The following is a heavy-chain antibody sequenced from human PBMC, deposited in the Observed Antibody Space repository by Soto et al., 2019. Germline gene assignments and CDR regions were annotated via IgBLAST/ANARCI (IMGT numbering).Heavy chain of an antibody. CDR3: ARGVPYDSSGYYVYFDY. CDR2: INAGNGNT. CDR1: GYTFTSYA. D-gene: IGHD3-22*01. J-gene: IGHJ4*02. Sequence: QVQLVQSGAEVKKPGASVKVSCKASGYTFTSYAMHWVRQAPGQRLEWMGWINAGNGNTKYSQKFQGRVTITRDTSASTAYMELSSLRSEDTAVYYCARGVPYDSSGYYVYFDYWGQGTLVTVSS. V-gene: IGHV1-3*01.